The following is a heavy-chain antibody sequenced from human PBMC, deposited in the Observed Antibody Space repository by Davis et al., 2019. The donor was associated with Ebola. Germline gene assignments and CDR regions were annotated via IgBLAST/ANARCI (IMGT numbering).Heavy chain of an antibody. CDR3: ARQTGT. CDR2: ISYDGSNK. Sequence: GESLKISCAASGFTFSSYAMHWVRQAPGKGLEWVAVISYDGSNKYYADSVKGRFTISRDNSKNTLYLQMNSLRAEDTAVYYCARQTGTWGQGTLVTVSS. CDR1: GFTFSSYA. V-gene: IGHV3-30-3*01. J-gene: IGHJ5*02. D-gene: IGHD1-1*01.